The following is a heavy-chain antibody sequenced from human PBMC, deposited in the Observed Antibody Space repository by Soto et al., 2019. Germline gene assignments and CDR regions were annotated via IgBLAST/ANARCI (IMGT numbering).Heavy chain of an antibody. J-gene: IGHJ6*02. D-gene: IGHD6-19*01. CDR3: ATISPGYSSGWAPDYYGMDV. CDR1: GYTFTGYY. Sequence: QVQLVQSGAEVKKPGASVKVSCKASGYTFTGYYMHWVRQAPGQGLEWMGWINPNSGGTNYAQKFQGWVTMTRDTSISTAYMELSRLRSDDTAVYYCATISPGYSSGWAPDYYGMDVWGQGTTVTVSS. V-gene: IGHV1-2*04. CDR2: INPNSGGT.